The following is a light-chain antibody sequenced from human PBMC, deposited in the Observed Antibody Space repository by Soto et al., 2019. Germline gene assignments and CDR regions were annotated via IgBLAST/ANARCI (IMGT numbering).Light chain of an antibody. Sequence: DIPMTQSPSTLSASVGDRVTITCRASQSISSWLAWYQQKPGKAPNLLIYKTSTLESGVPSRFSGSGSGTEFTVTISSLQPDDFATYYCQQYNSYPYTFGQGTKLXIK. CDR3: QQYNSYPYT. V-gene: IGKV1-5*03. CDR1: QSISSW. J-gene: IGKJ2*01. CDR2: KTS.